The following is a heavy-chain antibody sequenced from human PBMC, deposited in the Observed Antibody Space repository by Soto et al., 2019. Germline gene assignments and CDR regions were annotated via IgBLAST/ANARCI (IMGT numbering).Heavy chain of an antibody. Sequence: QVHLVQSGAEGKEPGASVRVSCEASGYTFTSHTIHWARQAPGQGLEWMGWIIVSHGSPRYAPQFQGRITFGRDTSATTAYMELTRLTFEDAAVYYCAREPEDGVPGDYWGQGTPVVVSS. CDR3: AREPEDGVPGDY. V-gene: IGHV1-3*01. J-gene: IGHJ4*02. CDR1: GYTFTSHT. CDR2: IIVSHGSP. D-gene: IGHD2-8*01.